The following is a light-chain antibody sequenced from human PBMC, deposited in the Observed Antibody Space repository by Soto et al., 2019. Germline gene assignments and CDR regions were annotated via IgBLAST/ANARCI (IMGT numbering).Light chain of an antibody. CDR3: QQYNSYSGT. J-gene: IGKJ1*01. Sequence: DIQMPQSPSTLSGSVVDRVTITCRASQSISSWLAWYQQKPGKAPKLLIYDASSLESGVPSRFSGSGSGTEFTLTISSLQPDDFATYYCQQYNSYSGTFGQGTKVDI. CDR1: QSISSW. V-gene: IGKV1-5*01. CDR2: DAS.